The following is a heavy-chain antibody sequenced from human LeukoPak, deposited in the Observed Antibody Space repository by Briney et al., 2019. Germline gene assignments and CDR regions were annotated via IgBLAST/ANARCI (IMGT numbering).Heavy chain of an antibody. V-gene: IGHV4-59*01. J-gene: IGHJ4*02. CDR2: FYYSGST. Sequence: SETLSLTCTVSGGSISSYYWSWIRQPPGKGLEWIGYFYYSGSTNYNPSLKSRVTISVDTSKNQFSLRLISLTAADTAVYYCARESAAGPFDYWGQGTLVTVSS. CDR3: ARESAAGPFDY. CDR1: GGSISSYY. D-gene: IGHD6-13*01.